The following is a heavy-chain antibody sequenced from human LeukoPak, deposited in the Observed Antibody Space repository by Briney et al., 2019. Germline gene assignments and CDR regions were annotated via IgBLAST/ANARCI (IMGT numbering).Heavy chain of an antibody. V-gene: IGHV3-15*01. CDR3: TTAIVAPMWDY. Sequence: GGSLRLSCAASGFTFSSYAMSWVRQGPGKGLEWVGRIRSKTAGGTIDYAAPVKGRFTISRDDSKNTLYLQMNSLKIEDTAVYYCTTAIVAPMWDYWGQGTLVTVSS. D-gene: IGHD5-12*01. CDR1: GFTFSSYA. J-gene: IGHJ4*02. CDR2: IRSKTAGGTI.